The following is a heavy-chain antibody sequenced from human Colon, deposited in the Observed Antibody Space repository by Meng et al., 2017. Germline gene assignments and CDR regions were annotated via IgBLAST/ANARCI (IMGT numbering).Heavy chain of an antibody. V-gene: IGHV7-4-1*02. D-gene: IGHD6-13*01. CDR3: AREGSDSWIDY. J-gene: IGHJ4*02. CDR2: SNNKTGSP. CDR1: GYLFSYYA. Sequence: QVQLVQSGSELKKTGASVQVTCKTSGYLFSYYAMNWVRQAPGRGLEWMGWSNNKTGSPTYAQASTGRFVFSLDTSVSTAYLQINDLKADDTAVYYCAREGSDSWIDYWGQGTLVTVSS.